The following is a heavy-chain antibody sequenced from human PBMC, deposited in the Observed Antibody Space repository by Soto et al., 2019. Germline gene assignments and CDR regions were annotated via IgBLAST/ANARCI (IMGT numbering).Heavy chain of an antibody. V-gene: IGHV3-23*01. CDR3: AKRPSTTWPGIAVRIYGMDV. Sequence: LRLSCAASGFTFSSYAMSWVRQAPGKGLEWGSAISGSGGSTYYADSVKGRFTISRDNSKNTLYLQMNSLRAEDTAVYYCAKRPSTTWPGIAVRIYGMDVWGQGTTVTVSS. D-gene: IGHD6-19*01. CDR1: GFTFSSYA. J-gene: IGHJ6*02. CDR2: ISGSGGST.